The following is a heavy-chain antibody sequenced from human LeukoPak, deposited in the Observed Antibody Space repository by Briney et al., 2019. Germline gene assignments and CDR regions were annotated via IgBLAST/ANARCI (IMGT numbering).Heavy chain of an antibody. Sequence: SETLSLTCTVSGYSICSGYYWGWIRQPPGRGLEWIGSIFHSGSTYDNPSLKSRVTLSVDTSKNQFSLKLNSVTAADTAVYYCARVLTDVGLFDYWGQGTLVIVSS. D-gene: IGHD1-26*01. CDR1: GYSICSGYY. CDR3: ARVLTDVGLFDY. J-gene: IGHJ4*02. CDR2: IFHSGST. V-gene: IGHV4-38-2*02.